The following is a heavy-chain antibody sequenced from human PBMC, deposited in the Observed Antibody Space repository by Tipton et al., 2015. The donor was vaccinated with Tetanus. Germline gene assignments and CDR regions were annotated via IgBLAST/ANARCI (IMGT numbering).Heavy chain of an antibody. J-gene: IGHJ4*02. D-gene: IGHD1-14*01. CDR3: ARGTGDY. V-gene: IGHV4-30-4*01. CDR2: VSDSGST. Sequence: TLSLTCTVSGGSISSADYYWSWIRQPPGKGLEWIGYVSDSGSTYSNPSLRSRIIISVDTSKNQFSLILSSVTAADTAVYYCARGTGDYWGQGTLVTVSS. CDR1: GGSISSADYY.